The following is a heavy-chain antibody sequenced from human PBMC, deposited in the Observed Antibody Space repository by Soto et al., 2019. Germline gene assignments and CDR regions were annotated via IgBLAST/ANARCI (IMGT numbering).Heavy chain of an antibody. V-gene: IGHV3-30-3*01. CDR1: GFTFSSYA. D-gene: IGHD6-19*01. CDR2: ISYDGSNK. J-gene: IGHJ4*02. Sequence: QVQLVESGGGVVQPGRSLRLSCAASGFTFSSYAMHWVRQAPGKGLEWVAVISYDGSNKYYADSVKGRFTISRDNSKNTLYLQMNSLRAEDTAVYYCARDNGGRYSSGWPYYFDYWGQGTLVTVSS. CDR3: ARDNGGRYSSGWPYYFDY.